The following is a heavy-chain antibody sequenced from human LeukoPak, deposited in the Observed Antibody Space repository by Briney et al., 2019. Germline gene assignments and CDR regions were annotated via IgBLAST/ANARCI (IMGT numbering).Heavy chain of an antibody. CDR3: ARDRDSSGWYEGFDY. J-gene: IGHJ4*02. D-gene: IGHD6-19*01. Sequence: GGSLRLSCAASGFTFSSSAMHWVRQAPDKGLEWVAVISYDGSNKYYADSVKGRFTISRDNSKNTLYLQMNSLRADDAAVYYCARDRDSSGWYEGFDYWGQGTLVTVSS. CDR2: ISYDGSNK. CDR1: GFTFSSSA. V-gene: IGHV3-30-3*01.